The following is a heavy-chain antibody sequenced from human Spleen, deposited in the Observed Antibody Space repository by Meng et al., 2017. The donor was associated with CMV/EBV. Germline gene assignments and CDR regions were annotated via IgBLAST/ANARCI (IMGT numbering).Heavy chain of an antibody. Sequence: GESLKISCAASGFTFSSYNMNWVRQAPGKGLEWVSSISSSSSYIYYADSVKGRFTISRDNAKNSLYLQMNSLRAEDTAVYYCATFGYFDYWGQGTLVTVSS. V-gene: IGHV3-21*01. CDR1: GFTFSSYN. CDR2: ISSSSSYI. J-gene: IGHJ4*02. D-gene: IGHD3-16*01. CDR3: ATFGYFDY.